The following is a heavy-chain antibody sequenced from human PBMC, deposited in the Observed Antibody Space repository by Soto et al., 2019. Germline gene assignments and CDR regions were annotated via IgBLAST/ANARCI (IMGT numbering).Heavy chain of an antibody. Sequence: QVQLVESGGGVVQPGGSLRLSCAASGFTFSSFAVHWVRQAPGKGLEWVTVVSYDGNNKYYADSVKGRFTISRENSRNTVSLQMNSLRAEDTAVYYCARVQTTFEGGYSYVLDYWGQGTLVSVSS. V-gene: IGHV3-30-3*01. CDR1: GFTFSSFA. CDR3: ARVQTTFEGGYSYVLDY. D-gene: IGHD5-18*01. J-gene: IGHJ4*02. CDR2: VSYDGNNK.